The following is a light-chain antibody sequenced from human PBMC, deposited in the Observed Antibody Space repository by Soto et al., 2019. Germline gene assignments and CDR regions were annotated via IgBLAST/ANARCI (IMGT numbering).Light chain of an antibody. Sequence: EIVLTQSPATQSLSPEERATLSCTASQSVSSYLAWYQQKPGQAPRLLTYDASNRATGIPARFSGSGSGTDFTLTISSLEPEDFAVYFWQQRSNWLTFGGGTKVDI. J-gene: IGKJ4*01. CDR2: DAS. CDR3: QQRSNWLT. CDR1: QSVSSY. V-gene: IGKV3-11*01.